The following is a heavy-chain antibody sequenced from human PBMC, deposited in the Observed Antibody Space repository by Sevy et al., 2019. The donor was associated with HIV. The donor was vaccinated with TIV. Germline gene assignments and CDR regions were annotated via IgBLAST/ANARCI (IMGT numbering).Heavy chain of an antibody. CDR3: AKDRRGWPRHYYYYGMDV. CDR2: ISYDGSNK. Sequence: GGSLRLSCAASGFTFRDYGMHWVRQAPGKGLEWMAVISYDGSNKYYADSVKGRFTISRDNSKNTLDLQMNSLRAEDMAVYYCAKDRRGWPRHYYYYGMDVWGQGTTVTVSS. J-gene: IGHJ6*02. V-gene: IGHV3-30*18. CDR1: GFTFRDYG. D-gene: IGHD6-19*01.